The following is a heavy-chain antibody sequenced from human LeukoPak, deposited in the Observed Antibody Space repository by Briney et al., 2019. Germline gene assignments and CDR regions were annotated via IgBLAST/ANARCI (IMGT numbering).Heavy chain of an antibody. CDR1: GFTFSSYA. CDR2: ISYDGSNK. V-gene: IGHV3-30*04. D-gene: IGHD3-10*01. CDR3: GSIPGGFGELLWNGQVIFDY. Sequence: GRSLRLSCAASGFTFSSYAMHWVRQAPGKGLEWVAVISYDGSNKYYADSVKGRFTISRDNSKNTLYLQMNSLRAEDTAVYYCGSIPGGFGELLWNGQVIFDYWGQGTLVTVSS. J-gene: IGHJ4*02.